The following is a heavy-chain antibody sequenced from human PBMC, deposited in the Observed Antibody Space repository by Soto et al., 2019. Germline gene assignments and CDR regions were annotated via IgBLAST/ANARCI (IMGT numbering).Heavy chain of an antibody. V-gene: IGHV4-39*01. CDR2: IYYSENT. D-gene: IGHD4-17*01. CDR1: GGSIGGSSDH. J-gene: IGHJ4*02. CDR3: ATHPPYGPLDH. Sequence: SETLSLTCTVSGGSIGGSSDHWGWIRQPPGKGLEWIGNIYYSENTYYNPSLKSRVTISVDTSKNQFSLRLTSVTAADTAVYYCATHPPYGPLDHWGQGTLVTVSS.